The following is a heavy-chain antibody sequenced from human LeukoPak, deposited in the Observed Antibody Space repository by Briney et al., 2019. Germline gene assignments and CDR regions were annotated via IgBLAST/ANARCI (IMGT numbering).Heavy chain of an antibody. CDR3: AGIAVAGTP. Sequence: SATLSLTCTVSGGSISSSSYYWGWIRQPPGKGLEWIGSIYYSGSTYYNPSLKSRVTISVDTSKNQFSLKLSSVTAADTAVYYCAGIAVAGTPWGQGTLVTVSS. J-gene: IGHJ5*02. D-gene: IGHD6-19*01. V-gene: IGHV4-39*07. CDR2: IYYSGST. CDR1: GGSISSSSYY.